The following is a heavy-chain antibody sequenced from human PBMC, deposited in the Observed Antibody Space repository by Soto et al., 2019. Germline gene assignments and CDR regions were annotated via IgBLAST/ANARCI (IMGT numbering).Heavy chain of an antibody. CDR2: IIPIFGTT. CDR3: ARVTDSNFLY. J-gene: IGHJ4*02. Sequence: SVKVSCKASGGTFSSYAISWVRQAPGQGLQWMGGIIPIFGTTNYAQKFQGRVTITADESTSTVYMELSSLRSEDTAVYYCARVTDSNFLYWGQGALVTISS. D-gene: IGHD4-4*01. CDR1: GGTFSSYA. V-gene: IGHV1-69*13.